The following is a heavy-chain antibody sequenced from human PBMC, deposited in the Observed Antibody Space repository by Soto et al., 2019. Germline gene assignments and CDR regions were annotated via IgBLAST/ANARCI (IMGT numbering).Heavy chain of an antibody. V-gene: IGHV2-70*11. CDR3: ARIRIAAAARTGNWFDP. Sequence: SGPTLVNPTQTLTLTCTFSGFSLSTSGMCVSWIRQPPGKALEWLARIDWDDDKYYSTSLKTRLTLSKDTSKNQVVLTMTNMDPVDTATYYCARIRIAAAARTGNWFDPWGQGTLVTVSS. D-gene: IGHD6-13*01. J-gene: IGHJ5*02. CDR2: IDWDDDK. CDR1: GFSLSTSGMC.